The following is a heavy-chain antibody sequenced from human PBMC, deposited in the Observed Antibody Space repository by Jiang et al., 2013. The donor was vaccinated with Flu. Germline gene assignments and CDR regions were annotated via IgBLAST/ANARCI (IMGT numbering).Heavy chain of an antibody. V-gene: IGHV1-69*06. CDR1: GGTFTNSA. Sequence: SGAEVKKPGSSVKVSCKLSGGTFTNSAFSWVRQAPGQGLEWVGGIIPIFGTADSAQKFQGRVTITADKSTSTGYMELTNLRSEDSAIYYCARALYGDYVGYYYGMDVWGQGTMVTVSS. D-gene: IGHD4-17*01. CDR2: IIPIFGTA. CDR3: ARALYGDYVGYYYGMDV. J-gene: IGHJ6*02.